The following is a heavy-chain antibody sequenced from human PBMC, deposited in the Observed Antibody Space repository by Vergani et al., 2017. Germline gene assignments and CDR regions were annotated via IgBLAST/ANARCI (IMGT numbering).Heavy chain of an antibody. CDR2: IYYSGST. D-gene: IGHD3-3*01. J-gene: IGHJ4*02. CDR3: ARQPYYDFWSGHTPFDY. V-gene: IGHV4-34*01. Sequence: QVQLQQWGAGLLKPSETLSLTCAVYGGSFSGYYWGWIRQPPGKGLEWIGSIYYSGSTYYNPSLKSRVTISVDTSKNQFSLKLVSVTAADTAVYYCARQPYYDFWSGHTPFDYWGQGTLVTVSS. CDR1: GGSFSGYY.